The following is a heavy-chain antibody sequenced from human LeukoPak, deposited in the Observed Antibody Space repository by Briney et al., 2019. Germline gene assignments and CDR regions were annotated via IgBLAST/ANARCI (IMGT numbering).Heavy chain of an antibody. CDR3: ARQEFGVVND. V-gene: IGHV4-4*09. CDR1: GRSISRYY. D-gene: IGHD3-3*01. Sequence: SDTLSLTCTVSGRSISRYYWSWLRQPPGKGLEWIGYIYTSGSTNYNPSLKSRVTISVDTSKNQFSLKLSSVTAADTAVYYCARQEFGVVNDWGQGTLVTVSS. CDR2: IYTSGST. J-gene: IGHJ4*02.